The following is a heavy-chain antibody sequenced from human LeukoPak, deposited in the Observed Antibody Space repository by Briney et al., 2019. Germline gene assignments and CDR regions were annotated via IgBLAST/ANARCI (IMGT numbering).Heavy chain of an antibody. CDR1: GSTFTAYY. V-gene: IGHV1-2*02. CDR2: INPNGGGT. D-gene: IGHD1-26*01. J-gene: IGHJ4*02. CDR3: ARGGSCFHS. Sequence: ASVKVSCKASGSTFTAYYMHWVRQSPGQGLEWMGWINPNGGGTLYAQKFQGRVTMTRDTSISTAYMELSRLRSDDTAVYYCARGGSCFHSWGQGTLVTVSS.